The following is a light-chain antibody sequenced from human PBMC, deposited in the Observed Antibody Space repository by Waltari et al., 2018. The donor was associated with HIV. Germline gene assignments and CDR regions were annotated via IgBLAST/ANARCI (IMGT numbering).Light chain of an antibody. V-gene: IGKV3-15*01. CDR2: GAS. CDR3: QQYEKWPGT. Sequence: EIVMTQSPATLSVSPGERATLACRASQSVTRNVAWYQQKPSQAPRLRIYGASARASGVPDSFSGSASGTDFTLTISSLQPEDLAVYYCQQYEKWPGTFGQGTKVDIK. J-gene: IGKJ1*01. CDR1: QSVTRN.